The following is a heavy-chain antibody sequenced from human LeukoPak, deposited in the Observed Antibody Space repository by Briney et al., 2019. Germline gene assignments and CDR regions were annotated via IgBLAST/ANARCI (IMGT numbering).Heavy chain of an antibody. CDR1: GYTFIGYY. J-gene: IGHJ6*02. Sequence: SVKVSCKASGYTFIGYYMHWVRQAPGQGLEWMGGIIPIFGTANYAQKFQGRVTITADESTSTAYMELSSLRSEDTAVYYCAREVDIVVVPGRGYYYYGMDVWGQGTTVTVSS. CDR2: IIPIFGTA. V-gene: IGHV1-69*13. D-gene: IGHD2-15*01. CDR3: AREVDIVVVPGRGYYYYGMDV.